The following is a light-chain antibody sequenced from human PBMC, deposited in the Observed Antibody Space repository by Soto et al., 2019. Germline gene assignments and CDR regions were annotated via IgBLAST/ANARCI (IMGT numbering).Light chain of an antibody. CDR2: GTS. CDR1: QSISNK. CDR3: QQYDSWPPLT. Sequence: EILMTQSPATLSLSPGERATLSCRASQSISNKLAWYQQRRGQAPRLLIYGTSSRATGIPARFSGSGSGTEFTLTISSLQSEDFAVYCCQQYDSWPPLTFGGGTKVEIK. J-gene: IGKJ4*01. V-gene: IGKV3-15*01.